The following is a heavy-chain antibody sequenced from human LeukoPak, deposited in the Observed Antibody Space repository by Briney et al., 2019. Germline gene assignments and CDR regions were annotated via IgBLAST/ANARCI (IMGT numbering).Heavy chain of an antibody. Sequence: ASVKVSCKASGYTFTSYDINWVRQSTGQGIEWMGWMNPNSGNTGYAQKFQGRVTMTRNTSISTAYMELSSLRSEDTAVYYCARRTLTSPRFDPWGQGTVVTVSS. J-gene: IGHJ5*02. V-gene: IGHV1-8*01. CDR2: MNPNSGNT. CDR1: GYTFTSYD. D-gene: IGHD1-1*01. CDR3: ARRTLTSPRFDP.